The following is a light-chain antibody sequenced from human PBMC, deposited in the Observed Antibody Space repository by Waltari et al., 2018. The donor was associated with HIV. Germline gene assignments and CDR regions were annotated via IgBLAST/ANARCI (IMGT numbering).Light chain of an antibody. CDR2: DVS. CDR3: SSYTSSSTVV. J-gene: IGLJ2*01. Sequence: QSALTHPASVSGSPGQSITISCTGTSSYVGGYNHVPWDQPHPGKAPKLMIYDVSNRPSEVSNRFSGSKSGNTASLTISGLQAEDEADYYCSSYTSSSTVVFGGGTKLTVL. CDR1: SSYVGGYNH. V-gene: IGLV2-14*03.